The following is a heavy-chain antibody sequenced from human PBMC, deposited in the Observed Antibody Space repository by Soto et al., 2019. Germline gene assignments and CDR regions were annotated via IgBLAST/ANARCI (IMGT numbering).Heavy chain of an antibody. CDR2: IKQDGSEK. D-gene: IGHD6-13*01. CDR3: ARDLLSSSWYGLVYFQH. V-gene: IGHV3-7*01. Sequence: GGSLRLSCAASGFTFSSYWMSWVRQAPGKGLEWVANIKQDGSEKYYVDSVKGRFTISRDNAKNSLYLQMNSLRAEDTAVYYCARDLLSSSWYGLVYFQHWGQGTLVTVSS. J-gene: IGHJ1*01. CDR1: GFTFSSYW.